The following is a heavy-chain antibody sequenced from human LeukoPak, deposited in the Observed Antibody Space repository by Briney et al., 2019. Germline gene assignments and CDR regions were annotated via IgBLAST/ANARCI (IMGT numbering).Heavy chain of an antibody. Sequence: ESGPTLVKPTQTLTLTRTFSGFSLTTSGVGVGWIRQPPGKALEWLALIYWDNNKLYSPSLKSRLTIAKDTSKNQVVLTMTNMDPVDTATYSCAHYGDYRFLYYFDHWGQGTLVTVSS. CDR2: IYWDNNK. CDR3: AHYGDYRFLYYFDH. V-gene: IGHV2-5*02. CDR1: GFSLTTSGVG. D-gene: IGHD4-17*01. J-gene: IGHJ4*02.